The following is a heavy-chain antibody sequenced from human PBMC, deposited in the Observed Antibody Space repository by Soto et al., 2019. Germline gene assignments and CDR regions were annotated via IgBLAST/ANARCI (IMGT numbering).Heavy chain of an antibody. CDR2: ISAYNGNT. Sequence: EASVKVSCKASGHTFTSYGISWVRQAPGQGLEWMGWISAYNGNTNYAQKLQGRVTMTTDTSTSTAYMELRSLRSDDTAVYYCARDRPPGYSSGWPFDYWGQGNLVTVSS. J-gene: IGHJ4*02. CDR3: ARDRPPGYSSGWPFDY. CDR1: GHTFTSYG. V-gene: IGHV1-18*01. D-gene: IGHD6-19*01.